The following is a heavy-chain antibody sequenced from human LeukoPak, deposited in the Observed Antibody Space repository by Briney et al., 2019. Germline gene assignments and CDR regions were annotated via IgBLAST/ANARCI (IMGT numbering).Heavy chain of an antibody. J-gene: IGHJ4*02. CDR3: ASLWELLQPGG. CDR2: ISIDGKTT. CDR1: GFTFSSYE. Sequence: GGSLRLSCEASGFTFSSYEMDWVRQAPGKGLEWVSYISIDGKTTHYADSVKGRFTISRDNAKNSVYLQMNSLRDEDTAIYYCASLWELLQPGGWSQGTLVTVSS. D-gene: IGHD1-26*01. V-gene: IGHV3-48*03.